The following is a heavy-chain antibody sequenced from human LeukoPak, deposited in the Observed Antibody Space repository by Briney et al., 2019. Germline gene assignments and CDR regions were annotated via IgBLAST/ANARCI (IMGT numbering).Heavy chain of an antibody. CDR2: MNPNSGNT. V-gene: IGHV1-8*03. J-gene: IGHJ6*03. Sequence: ASVKVSCKASGYSFTGYYMHWVRQAPGQGLEWMGWMNPNSGNTGYAQKFQGRVTITRNTSISTAYMELSSLRSEDTAVYYCARGTYDFWSGYYGHYYYMDVWGKGTTVTVSS. CDR3: ARGTYDFWSGYYGHYYYMDV. CDR1: GYSFTGYY. D-gene: IGHD3-3*01.